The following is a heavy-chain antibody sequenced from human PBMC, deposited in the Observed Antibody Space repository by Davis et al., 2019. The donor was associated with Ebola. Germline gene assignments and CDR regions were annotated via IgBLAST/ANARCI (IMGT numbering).Heavy chain of an antibody. CDR1: GFTLSGYS. D-gene: IGHD3-10*01. Sequence: GESLKISCAASGFTLSGYSMNWVRQAPGKGLEWVSYISSSSSSKYYADSVKGRFTISRDNAKNSLYLQMNSLRAEDTAVYYCARGATLVRGVILGMDVWGKGTTVTASS. CDR3: ARGATLVRGVILGMDV. CDR2: ISSSSSSK. V-gene: IGHV3-21*05. J-gene: IGHJ6*04.